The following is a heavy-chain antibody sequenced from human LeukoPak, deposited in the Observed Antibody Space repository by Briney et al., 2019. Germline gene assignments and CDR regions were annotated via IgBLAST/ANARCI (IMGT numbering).Heavy chain of an antibody. D-gene: IGHD6-19*01. CDR2: ISWNSGRI. J-gene: IGHJ6*02. V-gene: IGHV3-9*01. CDR3: AKDSSGLGYYYYGMDV. CDR1: GFTFDDYA. Sequence: PGGSLRLSCAASGFTFDDYAMHWVRQAPGKGLEWVSGISWNSGRIGYADSVKGRFTISRDNAKNSLYLQMNSLRAEDTALYYCAKDSSGLGYYYYGMDVWGQGTTVTVSS.